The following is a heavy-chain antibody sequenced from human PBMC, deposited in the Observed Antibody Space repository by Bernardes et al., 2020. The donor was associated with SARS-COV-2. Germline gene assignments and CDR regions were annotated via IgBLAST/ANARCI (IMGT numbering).Heavy chain of an antibody. J-gene: IGHJ6*02. CDR3: AREIVVLPIGTRRTYGLDL. CDR1: GFYFSSFG. Sequence: PRLSCAGSGFYFSSFGLHWVRQAPGKGLEWVALIWHDGNNKYYAESVKGRFTISRDNSKNTLYLQMNSLRAEDTAVYYCAREIVVLPIGTRRTYGLDLWGPGTTVTVS. V-gene: IGHV3-33*01. D-gene: IGHD2-2*01. CDR2: IWHDGNNK.